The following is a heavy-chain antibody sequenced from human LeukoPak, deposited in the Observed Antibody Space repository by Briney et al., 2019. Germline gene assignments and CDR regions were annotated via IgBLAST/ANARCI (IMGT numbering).Heavy chain of an antibody. CDR1: GFTVSSNY. Sequence: QSGGSLRLSCAPSGFTVSSNYMAWVRHPPAKGLEWVSILYSAGFTYYADSVKGRFTISRDNSKNTVYLQMHSLRAEDTAVYYCARELPFEDWGQGSLVTVSS. V-gene: IGHV3-53*01. CDR3: ARELPFED. J-gene: IGHJ4*02. CDR2: LYSAGFT. D-gene: IGHD2-15*01.